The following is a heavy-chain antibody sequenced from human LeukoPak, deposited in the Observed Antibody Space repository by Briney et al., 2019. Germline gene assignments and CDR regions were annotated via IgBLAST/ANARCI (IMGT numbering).Heavy chain of an antibody. CDR2: INSDGSST. J-gene: IGHJ3*02. D-gene: IGHD3-22*01. Sequence: PGGSLRLSCAASGFTFSSYWMHWVRHAPGKGLVWVSRINSDGSSTSYADSVKGRFTISRDNAKNTLYLQMNSLRAEDTAVYYCARIGSDYYDSSGYDAFDIWGQGTMVTVSS. V-gene: IGHV3-74*01. CDR3: ARIGSDYYDSSGYDAFDI. CDR1: GFTFSSYW.